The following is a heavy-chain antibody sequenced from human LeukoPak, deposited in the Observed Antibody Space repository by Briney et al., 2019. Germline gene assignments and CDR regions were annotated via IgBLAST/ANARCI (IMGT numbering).Heavy chain of an antibody. CDR3: ASSPEGGSGWYGLFG. CDR1: GGSISSSSYY. V-gene: IGHV4-39*07. D-gene: IGHD6-19*01. J-gene: IGHJ4*02. CDR2: IYYSGST. Sequence: PSETLSLTCTVSGGSISSSSYYWGWIRQPPGKGLEWIGSIYYSGSTYYNPSLKSRVTLSVDTSKNQFSLRLSSVTAADTAVYYCASSPEGGSGWYGLFGWGQGTLVTVSS.